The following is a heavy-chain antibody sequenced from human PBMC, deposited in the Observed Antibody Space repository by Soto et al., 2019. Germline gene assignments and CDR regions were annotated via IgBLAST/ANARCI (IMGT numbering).Heavy chain of an antibody. CDR2: IYHSGST. J-gene: IGHJ4*02. Sequence: PSKSLSLTFADCGGSTTSSNWSRWVRQPPGKGLEWIGEIYHSGSTNYNPSLKSRVTISVDKSKNQFSLKLSSVTAADTAVYYCASALCSTSCYNFDYWGQGTLGTVSS. D-gene: IGHD2-2*01. V-gene: IGHV4-4*02. CDR3: ASALCSTSCYNFDY. CDR1: GGSTTSSNW.